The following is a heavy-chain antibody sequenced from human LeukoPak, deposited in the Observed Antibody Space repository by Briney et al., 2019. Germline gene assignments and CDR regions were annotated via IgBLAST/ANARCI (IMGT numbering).Heavy chain of an antibody. J-gene: IGHJ4*02. CDR2: IKQDGSEK. V-gene: IGHV3-7*03. D-gene: IGHD6-19*01. Sequence: GGSLRLSCAASGFTFSSYSMNWVRQAPGKGLEWVANIKQDGSEKYYVDSVKGRFTISRDNAKNSLYLQMNNLRADDTAVYYCARGVRIAVAGYIDCWGQGTLVTVSS. CDR1: GFTFSSYS. CDR3: ARGVRIAVAGYIDC.